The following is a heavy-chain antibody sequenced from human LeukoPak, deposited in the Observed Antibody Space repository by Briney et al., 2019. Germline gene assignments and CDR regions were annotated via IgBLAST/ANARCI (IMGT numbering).Heavy chain of an antibody. V-gene: IGHV4-30-4*01. CDR3: AGGLAAAGPRNWFDP. CDR2: IYYSGST. J-gene: IGHJ5*02. Sequence: SETLSLTCTVSGGSISSGDYYWSWIRQPPGKGLEWIEYIYYSGSTYYNPSLKSRVTISVYTSKNQFSLKLSSVTAADTAVYYCAGGLAAAGPRNWFDPWGQGTLVSVSS. D-gene: IGHD6-13*01. CDR1: GGSISSGDYY.